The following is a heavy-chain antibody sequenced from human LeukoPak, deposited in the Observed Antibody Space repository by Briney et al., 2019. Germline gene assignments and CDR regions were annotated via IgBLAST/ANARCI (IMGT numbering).Heavy chain of an antibody. CDR2: MNPNSGNT. D-gene: IGHD1-26*01. J-gene: IGHJ4*02. V-gene: IGHV1-8*01. CDR1: GYTFTSYD. CDR3: ARPSGSYYDFDY. Sequence: GASVKVSCKASGYTFTSYDINWVRQATGQGLEWMGWMNPNSGNTGYAQKFQGRVTMTRNTSISTAYMELSSLRSEDTAMYYCARPSGSYYDFDYWGQGTLVTVSS.